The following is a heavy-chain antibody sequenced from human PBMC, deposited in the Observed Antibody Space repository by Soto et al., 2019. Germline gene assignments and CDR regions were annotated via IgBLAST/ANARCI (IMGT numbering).Heavy chain of an antibody. V-gene: IGHV1-69*15. J-gene: IGHJ5*02. CDR3: AKDGGADGYFGNWLDP. CDR1: GGTFSNYA. CDR2: IIPIFGTT. D-gene: IGHD5-12*01. Sequence: QVHLVQSGAEVKKPGSSVNVSCKASGGTFSNYAITWVRQAPGQGLEWVGRIIPIFGTTNVAQKFQGRVTIHADESTTTAYMELSGLSSDDTAVYYCAKDGGADGYFGNWLDPWGQGTLVTVSS.